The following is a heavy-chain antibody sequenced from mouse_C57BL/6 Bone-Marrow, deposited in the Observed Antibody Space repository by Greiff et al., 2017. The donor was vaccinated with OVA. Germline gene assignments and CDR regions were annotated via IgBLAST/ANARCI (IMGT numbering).Heavy chain of an antibody. CDR2: ISYDGSN. Sequence: EVQRVESGPGLVKPSQSLSLTCSVTGYSITSGYYWNWIRQFPGNKLEWMGYISYDGSNNYNPSLKNRISITRDTSKNQFFLKLNSVTTEDTATYYCARGGYYYGSSPWFAYWGQGTLVTVSA. CDR3: ARGGYYYGSSPWFAY. CDR1: GYSITSGYY. J-gene: IGHJ3*01. D-gene: IGHD1-1*01. V-gene: IGHV3-6*01.